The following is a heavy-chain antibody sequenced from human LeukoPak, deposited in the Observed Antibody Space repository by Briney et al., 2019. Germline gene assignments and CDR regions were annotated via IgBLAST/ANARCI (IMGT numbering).Heavy chain of an antibody. V-gene: IGHV3-9*01. CDR2: ISWNSGSI. CDR1: GFTFDDYA. CDR3: AKDPTPRPLYYFDY. D-gene: IGHD4-11*01. J-gene: IGHJ4*02. Sequence: GRSLRLSCAASGFTFDDYAMRWVRQAPGKGLEWVSGISWNSGSIGYADSVKGRFTISRDNAKNSLYLQMNSLRAEDTALYYCAKDPTPRPLYYFDYWGQGTLVTVSS.